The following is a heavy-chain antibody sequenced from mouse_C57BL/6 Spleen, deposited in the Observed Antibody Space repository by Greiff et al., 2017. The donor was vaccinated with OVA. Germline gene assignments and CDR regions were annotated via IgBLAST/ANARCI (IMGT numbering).Heavy chain of an antibody. V-gene: IGHV3-6*01. J-gene: IGHJ3*01. CDR1: GYSITSGYY. CDR2: ISYDGSN. D-gene: IGHD2-5*01. CDR3: ARGSNYAAY. Sequence: EVKLQESGPGLVKPSQSLSLTCSVTGYSITSGYYWNWIRQFPGNKLEWMGYISYDGSNNYNPSLKNRISITRDTSKNQFFLKLNSVTTEDTATYYCARGSNYAAYWGQGTLVTVSA.